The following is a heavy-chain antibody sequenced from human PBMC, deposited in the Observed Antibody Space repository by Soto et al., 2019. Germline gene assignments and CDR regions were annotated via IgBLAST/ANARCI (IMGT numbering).Heavy chain of an antibody. CDR3: AKGHYYGVIWGSALTIDFDY. V-gene: IGHV3-23*01. CDR2: ISGSGGST. D-gene: IGHD1-26*01. CDR1: GFTFSSYA. J-gene: IGHJ4*02. Sequence: GGSLRLSCAASGFTFSSYAMSWVRQAPGKGLEWVSAISGSGGSTYYADSVKGRFTISRDNSKNTLYLQMNSLRAEDTAVYYCAKGHYYGVIWGSALTIDFDYWGQGTLVTVSS.